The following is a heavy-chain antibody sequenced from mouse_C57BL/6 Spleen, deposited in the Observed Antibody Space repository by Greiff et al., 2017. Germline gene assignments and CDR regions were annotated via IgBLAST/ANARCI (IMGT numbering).Heavy chain of an antibody. V-gene: IGHV1-18*01. Sequence: EVKLMESGPGLVKPGASVKISCKASGYTFTDYNMDWVKQSPGKSLEWIGDINPNNGGTIYNEKFKGKATLTVDKSSSTAYMELRSLTSEDAAAYYCEGESTVVAMDYWGQGTSVTVSS. J-gene: IGHJ4*01. D-gene: IGHD1-1*02. CDR3: EGESTVVAMDY. CDR1: GYTFTDYN. CDR2: INPNNGGT.